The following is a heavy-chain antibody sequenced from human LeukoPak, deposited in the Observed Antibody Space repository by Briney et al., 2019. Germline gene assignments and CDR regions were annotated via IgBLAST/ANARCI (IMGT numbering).Heavy chain of an antibody. Sequence: ASVKASCKPSGYTFTSYAMNWVRQAPGHGLEWMGWINPNSGGTNYAQKFQARVTMTRDTSISTAYRELSRLRSDDTAVYYYARDICRSTSCYADYYYYMDVWGKGTTVTVSS. CDR3: ARDICRSTSCYADYYYYMDV. CDR2: INPNSGGT. CDR1: GYTFTSYA. D-gene: IGHD2-2*01. V-gene: IGHV1-2*02. J-gene: IGHJ6*03.